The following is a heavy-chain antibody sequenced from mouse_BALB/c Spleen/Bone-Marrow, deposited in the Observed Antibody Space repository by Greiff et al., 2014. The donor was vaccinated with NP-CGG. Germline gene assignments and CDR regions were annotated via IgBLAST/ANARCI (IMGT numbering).Heavy chain of an antibody. Sequence: QVQLQQSGAELVRPGSSVKISCKASGYAFSLYWVNWAKQRPGQGLEWIGQIYPGNDDTDYNGKFKGKATLTADRSSSTAYMQLGSLTSEDSAVYFCARGGISIDYWGHGTTLTVSS. CDR1: GYAFSLYW. J-gene: IGHJ2*01. V-gene: IGHV1-80*01. CDR3: ARGGISIDY. CDR2: IYPGNDDT.